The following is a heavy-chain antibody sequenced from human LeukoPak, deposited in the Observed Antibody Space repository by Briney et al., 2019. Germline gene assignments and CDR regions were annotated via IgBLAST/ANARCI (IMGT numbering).Heavy chain of an antibody. D-gene: IGHD6-19*01. V-gene: IGHV6-1*01. Sequence: SQTLSLTCALSGDSLSSNSAAWNWIRQSPSRGLEWLGRTYYRSKWYNDYAVSMKSRITINPDTSKDQFSLQLTSVTPEDTAVYYCARDAGSGWSSIDDWGQGTLVTVSS. CDR1: GDSLSSNSAA. J-gene: IGHJ4*02. CDR2: TYYRSKWYN. CDR3: ARDAGSGWSSIDD.